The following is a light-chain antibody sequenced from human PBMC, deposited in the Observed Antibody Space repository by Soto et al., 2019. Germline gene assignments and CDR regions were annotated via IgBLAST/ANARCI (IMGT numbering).Light chain of an antibody. CDR2: AAS. Sequence: IVLTQSPGTLSLSPGERATLSCRASQSVSSSYLAWYQHKPGQAPRLLIYAASSRATGIPDRFSGSGSGTDFTLTISRLEHEDFAVYYCQQYGSSPPTLTFGGGTKVEIK. V-gene: IGKV3-20*01. CDR3: QQYGSSPPTLT. CDR1: QSVSSSY. J-gene: IGKJ4*01.